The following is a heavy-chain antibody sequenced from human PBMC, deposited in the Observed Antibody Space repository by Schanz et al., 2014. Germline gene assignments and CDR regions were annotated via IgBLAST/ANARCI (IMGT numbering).Heavy chain of an antibody. V-gene: IGHV3-7*01. CDR3: ATEGPRGTRHPINYYYAMDN. CDR1: GFTFSDYY. J-gene: IGHJ6*02. D-gene: IGHD6-6*01. Sequence: VQLVESGGGLVKPGGSLRLSCAASGFTFSDYYMSWVRQAPGKGLEWVANIKQDGSEKYYVDSVKGRFTISRDNAKNSLYLQMNSLTAEDTAVYYCATEGPRGTRHPINYYYAMDNWGQGTKVTV. CDR2: IKQDGSEK.